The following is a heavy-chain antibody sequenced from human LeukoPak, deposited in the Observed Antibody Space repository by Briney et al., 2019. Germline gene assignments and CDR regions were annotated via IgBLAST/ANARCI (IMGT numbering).Heavy chain of an antibody. CDR3: ARWMATVTTPDY. J-gene: IGHJ4*02. CDR1: GYTFTNFG. CDR2: ISPYNGNT. Sequence: GASVKVSCKASGYTFTNFGISWVRQAPGQGLEWMGWISPYNGNTDYPQKVQGRVTMTTDTSTSTAYMELRSLRSDDTAVYYCARWMATVTTPDYWGQGTLVTVSS. D-gene: IGHD4-11*01. V-gene: IGHV1-18*01.